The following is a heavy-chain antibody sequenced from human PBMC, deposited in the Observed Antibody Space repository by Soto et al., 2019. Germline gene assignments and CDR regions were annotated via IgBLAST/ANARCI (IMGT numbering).Heavy chain of an antibody. J-gene: IGHJ6*02. CDR1: GGSFSGYY. Sequence: PSETLSLTCAVYGGSFSGYYWSWIRQPPGKGLEWIGEIYHSGSTNYNPSLKSRVTISVDKSKNQFSLKLSSVTAADTAVYYCARSGVRRGDGSGCYGVYYYYYGMDVWGQGTTVTVSS. D-gene: IGHD3-10*01. V-gene: IGHV4-34*01. CDR3: ARSGVRRGDGSGCYGVYYYYYGMDV. CDR2: IYHSGST.